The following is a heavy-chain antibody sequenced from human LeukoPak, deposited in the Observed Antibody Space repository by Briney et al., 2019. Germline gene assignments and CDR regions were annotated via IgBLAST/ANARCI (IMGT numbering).Heavy chain of an antibody. J-gene: IGHJ3*02. D-gene: IGHD3-10*01. CDR3: ATPTRLVMVRGNGAFDI. Sequence: ASVKVSCKVSGYTLTELSMHWVRQAPGKGLEWMGGFDPEDGETIYAQKFQGRVTMTEDTSTDTAYMELSSLRSEDTAVYYCATPTRLVMVRGNGAFDIWGQGTMVTVSS. CDR1: GYTLTELS. V-gene: IGHV1-24*01. CDR2: FDPEDGET.